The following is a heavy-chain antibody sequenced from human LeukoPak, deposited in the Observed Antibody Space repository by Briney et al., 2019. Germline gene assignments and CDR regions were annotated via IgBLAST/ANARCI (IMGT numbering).Heavy chain of an antibody. CDR2: INHSGST. Sequence: PSETLSLTCAVYGGSFSSYYWSWIRQPPGKGLEWIGEINHSGSTNYNPSLKSRVTISVDTSKNQFSLKLSSVTAADTAVYYCARLKGRAVAGTLEVDYWGQGSLVTVSS. D-gene: IGHD6-19*01. J-gene: IGHJ4*02. CDR1: GGSFSSYY. CDR3: ARLKGRAVAGTLEVDY. V-gene: IGHV4-34*01.